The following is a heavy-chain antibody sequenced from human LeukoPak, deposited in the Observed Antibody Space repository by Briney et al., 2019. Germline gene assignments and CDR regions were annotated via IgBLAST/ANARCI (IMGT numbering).Heavy chain of an antibody. Sequence: GGSLRLSCAASGFTFSNYEMNWIRQAPGKGLEWISYISNSGTTKYYADSVKGRFTISRDNAKNSLYLQMNSLRAEDTAVYYCAAVIDYWGQGTLVTVSS. CDR1: GFTFSNYE. V-gene: IGHV3-48*03. CDR2: ISNSGTTK. J-gene: IGHJ4*02. CDR3: AAVIDY.